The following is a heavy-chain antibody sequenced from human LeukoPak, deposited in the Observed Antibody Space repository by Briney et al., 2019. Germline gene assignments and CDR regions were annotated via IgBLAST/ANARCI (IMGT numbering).Heavy chain of an antibody. CDR3: ARYCSGASCSAHNHGMDV. V-gene: IGHV5-10-1*01. CDR2: IDPSDSYT. Sequence: GASLRISCQGPGYRFTNYWINWVRQMPGQGLEWMGRIDPSDSYTNYSPSFQGHVTISVDKSFSTAYLQWSSLKASDTAMYYCARYCSGASCSAHNHGMDVWGQGSTVTVSS. D-gene: IGHD2-15*01. CDR1: GYRFTNYW. J-gene: IGHJ6*02.